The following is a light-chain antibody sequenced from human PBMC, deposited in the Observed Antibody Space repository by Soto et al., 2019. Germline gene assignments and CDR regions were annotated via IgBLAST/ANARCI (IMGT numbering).Light chain of an antibody. CDR2: EVS. Sequence: QSALTQPPSASGSPGQSVTISCAGTYSDIGDYNYVSWYQQHPGKVPKLIISEVSKRPSGVPDRFSGSKSGYTASLTVSDLQPADEAVSYCSSYSGTNSNVIFGGGTQLTVL. CDR1: YSDIGDYNY. CDR3: SSYSGTNSNVI. J-gene: IGLJ2*01. V-gene: IGLV2-8*01.